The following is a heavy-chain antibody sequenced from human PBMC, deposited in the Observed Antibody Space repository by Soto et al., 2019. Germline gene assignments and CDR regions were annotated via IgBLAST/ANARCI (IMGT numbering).Heavy chain of an antibody. V-gene: IGHV1-2*04. D-gene: IGHD3-3*01. Sequence: ASVKVSCKASGYTFTGYYMHWVRQAPGQGLEWMGWINPNSGGTNYAQKYQGWVTMTRDTSISTAYMELSSLRSDDTAVYYCASKGITIFGVVKVYYYGMDVWGQGTTVTVSS. CDR1: GYTFTGYY. CDR3: ASKGITIFGVVKVYYYGMDV. CDR2: INPNSGGT. J-gene: IGHJ6*02.